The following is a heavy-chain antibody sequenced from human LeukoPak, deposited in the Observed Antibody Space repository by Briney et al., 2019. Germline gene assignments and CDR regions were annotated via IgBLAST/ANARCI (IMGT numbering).Heavy chain of an antibody. J-gene: IGHJ6*03. CDR3: ARVYRTDFYYYMDV. CDR1: GYTFTSYD. D-gene: IGHD4-11*01. CDR2: MNPNSGNT. V-gene: IGHV1-8*01. Sequence: ASVKVSCKASGYTFTSYDINWVQQATGQGLEWMGWMNPNSGNTGYAQKFQGRVTMTRNTSISTAYMELSSLRSEDTAVYYCARVYRTDFYYYMDVWGKGTTVTVSS.